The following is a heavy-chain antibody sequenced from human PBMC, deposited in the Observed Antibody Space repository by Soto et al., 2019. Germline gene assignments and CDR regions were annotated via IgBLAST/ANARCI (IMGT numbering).Heavy chain of an antibody. V-gene: IGHV1-2*04. J-gene: IGHJ4*02. CDR3: ARGKGRDGYNWGPFFDY. Sequence: QVQLVQSGAEVKKPGASVKVSCKASGYTFTGYYMHWVRQAPGQGLEWMGWINPNSGGTNYAQKFQGWVTMTRDTSISTAYMELSRLRSDDTAVYYCARGKGRDGYNWGPFFDYWGQGTLVTVSS. D-gene: IGHD5-12*01. CDR2: INPNSGGT. CDR1: GYTFTGYY.